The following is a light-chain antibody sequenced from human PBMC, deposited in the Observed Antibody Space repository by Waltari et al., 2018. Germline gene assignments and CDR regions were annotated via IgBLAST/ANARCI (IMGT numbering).Light chain of an antibody. Sequence: QSVLTQPPSASGTPGQRVTISCSGISPNIGSNYVYWYQQLPGTAPKLLIYRNNQRPSGVPDRFSGSKSGTSASLAISGLRSEDEADYYCAAWDDSLSGYVVFGGGTKLTVL. CDR1: SPNIGSNY. CDR2: RNN. V-gene: IGLV1-47*01. J-gene: IGLJ2*01. CDR3: AAWDDSLSGYVV.